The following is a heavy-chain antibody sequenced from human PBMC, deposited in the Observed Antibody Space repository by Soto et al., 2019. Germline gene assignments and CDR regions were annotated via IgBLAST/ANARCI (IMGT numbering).Heavy chain of an antibody. CDR1: GFTFSSYS. CDR2: ISSSSSTI. J-gene: IGHJ4*02. V-gene: IGHV3-48*02. Sequence: GGSLRLSCAASGFTFSSYSMNWVRQAPGKGPEWVSYISSSSSTIYYADSVKGRFTISRDNAKNSLYLQMNSLRDEDTAVYYCARVPGIAAAGHYYFDYWGQGTLVTVSS. CDR3: ARVPGIAAAGHYYFDY. D-gene: IGHD6-13*01.